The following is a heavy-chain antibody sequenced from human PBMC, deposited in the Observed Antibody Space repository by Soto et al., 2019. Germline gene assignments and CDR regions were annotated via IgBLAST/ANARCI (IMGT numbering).Heavy chain of an antibody. CDR2: ISGGGDRT. V-gene: IGHV3-23*01. CDR3: ARKVLGSTSRPDWWYFDL. D-gene: IGHD2-2*01. Sequence: EVQLLESGGGLVQPGGSLRLSCVGSGFTFINYAMNWVRQTPGKGLEWVSTISGGGDRTFDADTVEGRFTISRDYSKNTLKLQMNSLRADDTAVYYCARKVLGSTSRPDWWYFDLWGRGTLVTVSS. CDR1: GFTFINYA. J-gene: IGHJ2*01.